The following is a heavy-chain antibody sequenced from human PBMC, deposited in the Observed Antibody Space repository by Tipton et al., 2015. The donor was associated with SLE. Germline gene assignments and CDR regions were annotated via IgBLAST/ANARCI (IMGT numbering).Heavy chain of an antibody. CDR3: AKDGNYHGSGSYGSWFDS. CDR2: IRSRAYGGTP. V-gene: IGHV3-49*04. CDR1: GVIFGDFA. J-gene: IGHJ5*01. Sequence: SLRLSCTASGVIFGDFAMSWVRQAPGKGLEWVSFIRSRAYGGTPEYAASVQGRFTISRDDSKSVAYLQMNSLKIEDTAVYYCAKDGNYHGSGSYGSWFDSWGQGTLVSVSS. D-gene: IGHD3-10*01.